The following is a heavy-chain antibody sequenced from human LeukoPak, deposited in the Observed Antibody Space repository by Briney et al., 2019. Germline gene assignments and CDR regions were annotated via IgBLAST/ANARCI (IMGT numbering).Heavy chain of an antibody. CDR2: IYHSGST. Sequence: SETLSLTCTVSGYSISSGYYWGWIRQPPGKGLEWIGSIYHSGSTYYNPSLKSRVTISVDTSKNQFSLKLSSVTAADTAVYYCARDGGPSRTGTAPWGQGTLVTVSS. V-gene: IGHV4-38-2*02. J-gene: IGHJ5*02. CDR3: ARDGGPSRTGTAP. CDR1: GYSISSGYY. D-gene: IGHD3/OR15-3a*01.